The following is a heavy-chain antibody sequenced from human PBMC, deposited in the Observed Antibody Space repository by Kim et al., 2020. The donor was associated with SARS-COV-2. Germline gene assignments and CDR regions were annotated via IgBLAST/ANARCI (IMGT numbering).Heavy chain of an antibody. CDR3: ARHRDDILTGSAFTIDH. CDR2: IYPGDSDI. V-gene: IGHV5-51*01. Sequence: GESLKISCKGSGYSFISEWIGWVRQMPGKGLEWIGIIYPGDSDIRYNPSFQGQVTISADKSISTAYLQWSTLKASDTAVYYCARHRDDILTGSAFTIDHWGQGTLVTVSS. CDR1: GYSFISEW. D-gene: IGHD3-9*01. J-gene: IGHJ4*02.